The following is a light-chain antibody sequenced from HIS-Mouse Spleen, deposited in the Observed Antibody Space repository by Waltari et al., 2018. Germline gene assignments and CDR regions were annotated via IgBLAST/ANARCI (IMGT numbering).Light chain of an antibody. CDR2: GAS. V-gene: IGKV3-20*01. CDR3: QQYGSSFT. J-gene: IGKJ3*01. CDR1: QSVSSSY. Sequence: TQSPGTLSLSPGERATLSCRASQSVSSSYLAWYQQKPGQAPRLLIYGASSRATGIPDRFSGSGSGTDFTLTISILEPEDFAVYYCQQYGSSFTFGPGTKVDIK.